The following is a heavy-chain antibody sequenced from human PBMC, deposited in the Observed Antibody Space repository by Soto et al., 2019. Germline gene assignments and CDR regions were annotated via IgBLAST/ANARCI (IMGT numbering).Heavy chain of an antibody. D-gene: IGHD2-2*01. CDR1: GLTGSSNY. V-gene: IGHV3-53*01. Sequence: GRSLRLSSAAAGLTGSSNYVSWVRQAPGKGLEMVSVIYSGGSTNYADSVKGRFTISRDNSKNTLYLQMNSLRAEDTAIYYCARDSGHCSSTSCFFHPDYGMDVWGRGTTVTVSS. CDR3: ARDSGHCSSTSCFFHPDYGMDV. CDR2: IYSGGST. J-gene: IGHJ6*02.